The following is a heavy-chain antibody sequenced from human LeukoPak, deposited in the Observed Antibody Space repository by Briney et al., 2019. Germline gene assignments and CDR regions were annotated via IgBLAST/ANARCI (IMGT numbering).Heavy chain of an antibody. Sequence: SETLSLTCAVYGGSFSGYYWSWIRQPPGKGLEWIGEINHSGGTNYNPSLKSRVTISVDTSKNQFSLKLSSVTAADTAVYYCARRGYSYGLRYWGQGTLVTVSS. CDR2: INHSGGT. CDR1: GGSFSGYY. D-gene: IGHD5-18*01. V-gene: IGHV4-34*01. J-gene: IGHJ4*02. CDR3: ARRGYSYGLRY.